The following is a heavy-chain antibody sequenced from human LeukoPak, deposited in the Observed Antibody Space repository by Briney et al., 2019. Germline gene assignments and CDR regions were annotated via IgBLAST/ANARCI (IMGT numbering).Heavy chain of an antibody. D-gene: IGHD6-13*01. Sequence: TGGSLRLSCAASGFTFSSYWMHWVRQAPGKGLEWVSSISSSSSYIYYADSVKGRFTISRDNAKNSLYLQMNSLRAEDTAVYYCASQDSSSWYFGRAFDIWGQGTMVTVSS. CDR1: GFTFSSYW. J-gene: IGHJ3*02. V-gene: IGHV3-21*01. CDR3: ASQDSSSWYFGRAFDI. CDR2: ISSSSSYI.